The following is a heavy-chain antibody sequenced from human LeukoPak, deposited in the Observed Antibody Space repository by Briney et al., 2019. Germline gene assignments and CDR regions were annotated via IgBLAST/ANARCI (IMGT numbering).Heavy chain of an antibody. V-gene: IGHV1-18*01. J-gene: IGHJ4*02. D-gene: IGHD6-19*01. CDR1: GYTFRNYG. CDR2: ISAYNGNT. CDR3: ARGGSGWSRDS. Sequence: GASVKVSCKASGYTFRNYGIGWVRQAPGQGLEWMGWISAYNGNTTYAQKFQGRVSMTTDTSTSTAFMELRSLRFDDTAVYYCARGGSGWSRDSWGQGTLVTVSS.